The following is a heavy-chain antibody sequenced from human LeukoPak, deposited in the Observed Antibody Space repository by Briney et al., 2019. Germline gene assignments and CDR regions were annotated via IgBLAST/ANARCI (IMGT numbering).Heavy chain of an antibody. Sequence: ETLSLTCAVYGGSFSGYYWSWIRQPPGKGLEWIGEINHSGSTNYNPSLKSRVTISVDTSKNQFSLKLSSVTAADTAVYYCASVRTLLDDSSGYSRISYYFDYWGQGTLVTVSS. D-gene: IGHD3-22*01. CDR2: INHSGST. CDR1: GGSFSGYY. CDR3: ASVRTLLDDSSGYSRISYYFDY. J-gene: IGHJ4*02. V-gene: IGHV4-34*01.